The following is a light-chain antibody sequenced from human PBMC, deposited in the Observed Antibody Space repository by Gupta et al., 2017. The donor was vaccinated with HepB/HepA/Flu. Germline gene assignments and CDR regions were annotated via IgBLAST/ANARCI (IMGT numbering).Light chain of an antibody. J-gene: IGLJ2*01. V-gene: IGLV3-1*01. CDR1: KLGDNY. CDR3: QAWDSSTVV. CDR2: QDS. Sequence: SSALTQPPSVSVSPGQTASITCSGDKLGDNYACWYQQKPGQSPVLVIYQDSKRPSGIPERFSGSTSGNTATLTIGGTQARDEADYYCQAWDSSTVVFGGGTKLTVL.